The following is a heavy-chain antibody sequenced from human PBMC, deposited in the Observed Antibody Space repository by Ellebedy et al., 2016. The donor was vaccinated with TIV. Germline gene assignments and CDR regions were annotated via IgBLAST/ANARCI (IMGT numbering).Heavy chain of an antibody. J-gene: IGHJ4*02. Sequence: ESLKISCTVSGGSISATNSHWDWIRQPPGKGLEWIGTIYYSVITMYNPYINSRVTISKDMSKNQFSLIFSAVTAADTAVYYCARGHYGSGTYFAPGEWGQGALVTVSS. CDR3: ARGHYGSGTYFAPGE. CDR2: IYYSVIT. CDR1: GGSISATNSH. D-gene: IGHD3-10*01. V-gene: IGHV4-39*07.